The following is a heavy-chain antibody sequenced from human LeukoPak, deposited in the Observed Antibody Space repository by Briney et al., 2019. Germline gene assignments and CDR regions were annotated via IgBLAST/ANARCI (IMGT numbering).Heavy chain of an antibody. CDR1: GGSISSYY. CDR3: ASWYSSSSFGYFDY. V-gene: IGHV4-4*07. Sequence: PSETLSLTCTVSGGSISSYYWSGIRQPAGKGLEWIGRIYTSGSTNYNPSLKSRVTISVDTSKNQFSLKLSSVTAADTAVYYCASWYSSSSFGYFDYWGQGTLVTVSS. J-gene: IGHJ4*02. D-gene: IGHD6-6*01. CDR2: IYTSGST.